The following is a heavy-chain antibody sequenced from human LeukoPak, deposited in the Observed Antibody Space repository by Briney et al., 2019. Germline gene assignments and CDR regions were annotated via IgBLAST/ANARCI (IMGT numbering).Heavy chain of an antibody. CDR1: GYTFTAYY. CDR3: ARGDDSSGQIDY. Sequence: SVKVSCKTSGYTFTAYYMYWLRQAPGQGLEWMGGIIPIFGTANYAQKFQGRVTITTDESTSTAYMELSSLRSEDTAVYYCARGDDSSGQIDYWGQGTLVTVSS. V-gene: IGHV1-69*05. D-gene: IGHD3-22*01. J-gene: IGHJ4*02. CDR2: IIPIFGTA.